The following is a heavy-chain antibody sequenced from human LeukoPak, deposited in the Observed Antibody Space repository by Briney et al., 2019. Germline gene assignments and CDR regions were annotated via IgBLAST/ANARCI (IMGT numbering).Heavy chain of an antibody. D-gene: IGHD5-12*01. CDR1: GGTFSSYA. V-gene: IGHV1-69*13. CDR3: ARTPASVATSGDY. CDR2: IIPIFGTA. J-gene: IGHJ4*02. Sequence: ASVKVSCKASGGTFSSYAISWVRQAPGQGLEWMGGIIPIFGTANYAQKFQGRVTITADESTSTAYMELSSLRSEDTAVYYCARTPASVATSGDYWGQGTLVTVSS.